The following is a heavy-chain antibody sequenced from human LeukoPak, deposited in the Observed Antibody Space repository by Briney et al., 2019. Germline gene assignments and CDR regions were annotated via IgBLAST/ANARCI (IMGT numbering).Heavy chain of an antibody. CDR3: ARVGAAAAVVWTTNYYYYMDV. CDR1: GYTFTGYY. J-gene: IGHJ6*03. CDR2: INPNSGGT. D-gene: IGHD6-13*01. V-gene: IGHV1-2*02. Sequence: ASVKVSCKASGYTFTGYYMHWVRQAPGQGLEWMGWINPNSGGTNYAQKFQGRVTMTRDTSISTAYMELSRLRSDDTAVYYCARVGAAAAVVWTTNYYYYMDVWGKGTTVTISS.